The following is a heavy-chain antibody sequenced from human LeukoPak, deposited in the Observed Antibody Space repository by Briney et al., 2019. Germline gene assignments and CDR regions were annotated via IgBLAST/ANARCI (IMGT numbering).Heavy chain of an antibody. Sequence: EASVKVSCKASGDSFSNYVITWVRQAPGQGLEWMGWINPNSGGTNYAQKFQGRVTMTRDTSISTAYMELSRLRSDDTAVYYCARASGQLGYYYFDYWGQGTLVTVSS. CDR2: INPNSGGT. D-gene: IGHD1-1*01. V-gene: IGHV1-2*02. CDR1: GDSFSNYV. J-gene: IGHJ4*02. CDR3: ARASGQLGYYYFDY.